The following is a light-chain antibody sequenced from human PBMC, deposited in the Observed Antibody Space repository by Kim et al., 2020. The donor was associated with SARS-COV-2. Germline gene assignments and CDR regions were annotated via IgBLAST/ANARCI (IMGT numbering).Light chain of an antibody. CDR1: SSNIGSYNY. V-gene: IGLV2-14*03. J-gene: IGLJ3*02. CDR3: SSFTTRSTLV. CDR2: DVN. Sequence: QSALTQPASVSGSPGQSISISCTGTSSNIGSYNYVSWHQQHPGKAPKLMIYDVNNRPSGISSRFSCSKSGSTASLTISGLQAEDEADYYCSSFTTRSTLVFGGGTQLTVL.